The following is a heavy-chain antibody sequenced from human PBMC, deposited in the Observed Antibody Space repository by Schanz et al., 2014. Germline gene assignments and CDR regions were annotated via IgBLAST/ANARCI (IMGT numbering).Heavy chain of an antibody. D-gene: IGHD3-16*01. CDR3: ARHGGMTYYPMDA. CDR2: ISYSGST. CDR1: GASISSGGYY. V-gene: IGHV4-31*03. Sequence: QVQLQESGPGLVKPSQTLSLTCTVSGASISSGGYYWDWIRLLPGKGLERIGYISYSGSTYFNPTLKSRLTMSVDTSKNQFSMKLSSVTAADTAVYYCARHGGMTYYPMDAWGQGTTVTVSS. J-gene: IGHJ6*02.